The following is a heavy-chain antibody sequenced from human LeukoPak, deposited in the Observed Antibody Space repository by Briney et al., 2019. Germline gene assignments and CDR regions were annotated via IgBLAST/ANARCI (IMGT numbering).Heavy chain of an antibody. CDR2: IKQDGSEK. Sequence: GGSLRLSCAASGFTFSLYWMNWVRRAPGKGLEWVANIKQDGSEKNYVDSVKGRFTVSRDNGKSSLYLQMNSLRVEDTALYYCVRQFASWGQGTLVTVSS. CDR3: VRQFAS. CDR1: GFTFSLYW. V-gene: IGHV3-7*01. J-gene: IGHJ4*02.